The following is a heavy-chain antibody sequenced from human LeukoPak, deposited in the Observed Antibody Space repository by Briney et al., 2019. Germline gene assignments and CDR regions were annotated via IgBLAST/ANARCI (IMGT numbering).Heavy chain of an antibody. J-gene: IGHJ4*02. CDR3: ARGRLVRGVIINSAGPYYFDY. V-gene: IGHV4-31*03. Sequence: SETLSLTCTISGGSISSGGYYWSWIRQHPGKGLEWIGHIYYSGSTHYNPSLKSRVTISVDTSKNQFSLKLSPVTAADTAVYYCARGRLVRGVIINSAGPYYFDYWGQGTLVTVSS. CDR1: GGSISSGGYY. CDR2: IYYSGST. D-gene: IGHD3-10*01.